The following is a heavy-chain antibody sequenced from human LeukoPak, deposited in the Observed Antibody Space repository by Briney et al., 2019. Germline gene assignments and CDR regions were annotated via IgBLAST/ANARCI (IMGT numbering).Heavy chain of an antibody. J-gene: IGHJ5*02. D-gene: IGHD5-12*01. CDR1: VGSFSGYY. CDR2: INHSGST. V-gene: IGHV4-34*01. CDR3: ARSYEWFDP. Sequence: SETLSLTCAVYVGSFSGYYWSWIRQPPGKGLEWIGEINHSGSTNYNPSLKSRVTISVDRSKNQFSLKLSSVTAADTAVYYCARSYEWFDPWGQGTLVTVSS.